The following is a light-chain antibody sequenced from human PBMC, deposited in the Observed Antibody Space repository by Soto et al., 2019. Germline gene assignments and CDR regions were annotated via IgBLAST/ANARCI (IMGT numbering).Light chain of an antibody. CDR3: QHYNSYSEA. CDR2: KAS. Sequence: DRHMTQSPSTLSGSVGDRNTIACGASQTISSWLAWYQQKPGEAPKLLIYKASTLKSGVPSRFSGSGSGTEFTLTISSLQPDDFATYYCQHYNSYSEAVGQGTKVDIK. CDR1: QTISSW. V-gene: IGKV1-5*03. J-gene: IGKJ1*01.